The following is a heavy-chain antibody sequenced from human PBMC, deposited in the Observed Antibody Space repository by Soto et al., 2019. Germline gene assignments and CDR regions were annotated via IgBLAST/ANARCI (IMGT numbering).Heavy chain of an antibody. J-gene: IGHJ3*02. V-gene: IGHV1-3*01. D-gene: IGHD4-17*01. Sequence: ASVKVSCKASGFIFRKSAIHWVRQAPGQRLEWMGWINVGNSNTKYLEKFQGRVTITRDTSASTSYMELSGLRSEDTAVYYCAKGNNYGDQSRGDAFDIWGQGTMVTVSS. CDR2: INVGNSNT. CDR1: GFIFRKSA. CDR3: AKGNNYGDQSRGDAFDI.